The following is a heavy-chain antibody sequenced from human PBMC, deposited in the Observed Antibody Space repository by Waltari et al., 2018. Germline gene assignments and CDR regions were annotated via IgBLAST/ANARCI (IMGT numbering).Heavy chain of an antibody. CDR3: LFVDTALIIPDVLDL. J-gene: IGHJ3*01. CDR1: GFPFSKAW. CDR2: IKSTGDGGTT. D-gene: IGHD5-18*01. V-gene: IGHV3-15*01. Sequence: EVQLVESGGGLVKPGGSLRLSCSASGFPFSKAWMNWRGQAPGKGVEGVGRIKSTGDGGTTDYAAPVQGRFTISRDDSKNTLYLQMSSLRTEDTAVYYCLFVDTALIIPDVLDLWGQGTLVTVSS.